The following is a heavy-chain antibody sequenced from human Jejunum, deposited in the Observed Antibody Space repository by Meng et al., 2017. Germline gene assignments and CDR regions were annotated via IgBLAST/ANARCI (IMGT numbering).Heavy chain of an antibody. J-gene: IGHJ4*02. CDR3: ARAYCTDVSCHDFFDS. CDR2: IDPSEST. V-gene: IGHV4-4*02. CDR1: GASISRTNW. Sequence: QQWGAGPGLVMPSGTLSLTCAVSGASISRTNWWSWVRQPPGKGLEWIGKIDPSESTHYNPSLKGRVTISADRSKNQFSLRLTSVTAADTAIYYCARAYCTDVSCHDFFDSWGQGTLVTVSS. D-gene: IGHD2-8*01.